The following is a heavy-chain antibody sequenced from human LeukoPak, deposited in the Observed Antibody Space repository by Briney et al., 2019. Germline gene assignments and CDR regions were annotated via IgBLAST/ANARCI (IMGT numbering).Heavy chain of an antibody. CDR1: GFTFSSYW. CDR3: AKICRWLDRDY. Sequence: GGSLRLSCAASGFTFSSYWMHWVRQAPGKGLVWVSRINSDGSRTSYADSVKGRFTISRDNAKNTLNLQMNSLRAEDTAVYYCAKICRWLDRDYLGQGTLVTGS. CDR2: INSDGSRT. J-gene: IGHJ4*02. V-gene: IGHV3-74*01. D-gene: IGHD2-15*01.